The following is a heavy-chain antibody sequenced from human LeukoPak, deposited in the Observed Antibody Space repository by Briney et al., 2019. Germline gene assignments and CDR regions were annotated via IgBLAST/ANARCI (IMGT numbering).Heavy chain of an antibody. CDR2: IYPGDSDT. V-gene: IGHV5-51*01. J-gene: IGHJ5*02. D-gene: IGHD3-16*01. CDR1: GYSFTTNW. CDR3: AIFDFLFGEIDNWFDP. Sequence: GESLKISCKGSGYSFTTNWIGWVRQMPGKGLEWMGIIYPGDSDTRYSPSFQGQVTISADKSISTAYLQWSSLKASDTAMYYCAIFDFLFGEIDNWFDPWGQGTQVTVSS.